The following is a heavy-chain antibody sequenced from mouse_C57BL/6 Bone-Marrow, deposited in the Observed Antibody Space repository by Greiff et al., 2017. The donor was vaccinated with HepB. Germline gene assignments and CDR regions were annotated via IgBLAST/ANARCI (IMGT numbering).Heavy chain of an antibody. Sequence: EVQLQQSGPVLVKPGASVKMSCKASGYTFTDYYMNWVKQSHGKSLEWIGVINPYNGGTSYNQKFKGKATLTVDKSSSTAYMELNSLTSEDSAVYYCARRGSNYEDYAMDYWGQGTSVTVSS. J-gene: IGHJ4*01. D-gene: IGHD2-5*01. V-gene: IGHV1-19*01. CDR1: GYTFTDYY. CDR3: ARRGSNYEDYAMDY. CDR2: INPYNGGT.